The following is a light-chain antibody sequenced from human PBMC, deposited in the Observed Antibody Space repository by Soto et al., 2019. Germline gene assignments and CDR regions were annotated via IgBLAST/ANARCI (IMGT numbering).Light chain of an antibody. J-gene: IGLJ2*01. CDR3: ATWDDSLDGPVV. CDR1: SVNIGEKT. Sequence: QSVLTQPPSASGTPGQRVTISCSGGSVNIGEKTVSWYQQFPGTAPTLLIYDDNQRPSGVPDRFSGSKSGTSLSLAISGLRSEDEATYYCATWDDSLDGPVVFGGGTKVTVL. CDR2: DDN. V-gene: IGLV1-44*01.